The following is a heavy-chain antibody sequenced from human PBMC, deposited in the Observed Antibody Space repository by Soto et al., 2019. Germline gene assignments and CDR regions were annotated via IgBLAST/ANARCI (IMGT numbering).Heavy chain of an antibody. J-gene: IGHJ4*02. CDR1: GGSIGSSNW. CDR2: IYHSGST. Sequence: SETLSLTCAVSGGSIGSSNWWSWVRQPTGKGLEWIGEIYHSGSTNYNPSLKSRVTISVDKSKNQVSLKLSSGTAADTAVHYCARFLDDLYPLDYWRQGTLVTVSS. CDR3: ARFLDDLYPLDY. V-gene: IGHV4-4*02. D-gene: IGHD3-16*01.